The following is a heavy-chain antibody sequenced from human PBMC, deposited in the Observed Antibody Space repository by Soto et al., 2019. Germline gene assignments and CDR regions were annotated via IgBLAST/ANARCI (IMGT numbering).Heavy chain of an antibody. J-gene: IGHJ3*02. D-gene: IGHD1-1*01. CDR2: IIPIFGTA. V-gene: IGHV1-69*06. Sequence: SVTVSCKASGGTFSSYAISWVRQAPGQGLEWMGGIIPIFGTANYAQKFQGRVTITADKSTSTAYMELSSLRSEDTAVYYCARDRSDDLNSFDAFDTWGTGRRVT. CDR3: ARDRSDDLNSFDAFDT. CDR1: GGTFSSYA.